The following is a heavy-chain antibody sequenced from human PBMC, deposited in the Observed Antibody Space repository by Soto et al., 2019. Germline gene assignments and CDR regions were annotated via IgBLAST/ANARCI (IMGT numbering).Heavy chain of an antibody. V-gene: IGHV1-3*01. J-gene: IGHJ6*02. CDR1: GYTFTSYA. D-gene: IGHD5-12*01. CDR2: INAGNGNT. Sequence: QVQLVQSGAEVKKPGASVKVSCKASGYTFTSYAMDWVRQAPGQRLEWMGWINAGNGNTKYSQKFQGRVTITRDTSASTVYIELSRLRSEDTAVYYCARDLWGGYVTYYYYYGMDVWGQGTTVTVSS. CDR3: ARDLWGGYVTYYYYYGMDV.